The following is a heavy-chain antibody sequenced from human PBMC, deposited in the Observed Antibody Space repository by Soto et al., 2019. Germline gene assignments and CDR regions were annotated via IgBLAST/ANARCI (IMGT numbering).Heavy chain of an antibody. Sequence: EVQLVESGGGLVQPGGSLRLSCAASGFTFSIYSMNWVRQAPGKGLEWVSYISSSSRTIYYADSVKGRFTISRDNAKNSLYLQTTSLRDADTAVYYSASELAALNRFDPWGQVNLVTASS. D-gene: IGHD1-1*01. V-gene: IGHV3-48*02. J-gene: IGHJ5*02. CDR3: ASELAALNRFDP. CDR2: ISSSSRTI. CDR1: GFTFSIYS.